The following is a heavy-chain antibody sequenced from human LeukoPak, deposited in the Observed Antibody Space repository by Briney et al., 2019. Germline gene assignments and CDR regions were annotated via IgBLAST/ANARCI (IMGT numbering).Heavy chain of an antibody. CDR2: ISAYNGNT. CDR1: GYTFTGYG. Sequence: GASVKVSCKASGYTFTGYGISWVRQAPGQGLEWMGWISAYNGNTNYAQKLQGRVTMTTDTSTSTAYMELRSLRSDDTAVYYCAREMDSYTAMVYTLDYWGQGTLVTVSS. V-gene: IGHV1-18*04. D-gene: IGHD5-18*01. J-gene: IGHJ4*02. CDR3: AREMDSYTAMVYTLDY.